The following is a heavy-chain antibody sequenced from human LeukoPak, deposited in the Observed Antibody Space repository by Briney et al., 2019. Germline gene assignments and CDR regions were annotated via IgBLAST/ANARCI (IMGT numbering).Heavy chain of an antibody. CDR1: GGSINSYY. CDR3: ARVTPQRRRNPGLDTAIIGGDAFDI. CDR2: IYHSGST. V-gene: IGHV4-59*12. D-gene: IGHD5-18*01. Sequence: KPSETLSLTCTVSGGSINSYYWNWIRQPPGKGLEWIGYIYHSGSTYYNPSLKSRVTISVDRSKNQFSLKLSSVTAADTAVYYCARVTPQRRRNPGLDTAIIGGDAFDIWGQGTMVTVSS. J-gene: IGHJ3*02.